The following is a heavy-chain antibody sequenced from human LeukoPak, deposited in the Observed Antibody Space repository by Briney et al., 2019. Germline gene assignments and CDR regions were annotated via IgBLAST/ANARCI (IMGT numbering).Heavy chain of an antibody. V-gene: IGHV3-7*01. D-gene: IGHD2-15*01. J-gene: IGHJ4*02. CDR2: IKQDGSEK. CDR3: ARESTRYCSGGSCYSSSSLDY. Sequence: PGGPLRLSCAASGFTFRSYWMSWVRQAPGKGLEWVANIKQDGSEKYYVDSVKGRFTISRDNAKNSVYLQMISLRVEDTAVYYCARESTRYCSGGSCYSSSSLDYWGQGTLVTVSS. CDR1: GFTFRSYW.